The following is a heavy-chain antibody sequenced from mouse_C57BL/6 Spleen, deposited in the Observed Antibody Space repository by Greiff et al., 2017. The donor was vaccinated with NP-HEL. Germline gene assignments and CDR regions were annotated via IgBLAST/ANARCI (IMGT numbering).Heavy chain of an antibody. J-gene: IGHJ4*01. Sequence: QVQLKESGPGLVQPSQSLSITCTVSGFSLTSYGVHWVRQSPGKGLEWLGVIWRGGSTDYNAAFMSRLSITKDNSKSQVFFKMNSLQADDTAIYYCAREDSSGSYAMDYWGQGTSVTVSS. CDR1: GFSLTSYG. CDR2: IWRGGST. CDR3: AREDSSGSYAMDY. V-gene: IGHV2-5*01. D-gene: IGHD3-2*02.